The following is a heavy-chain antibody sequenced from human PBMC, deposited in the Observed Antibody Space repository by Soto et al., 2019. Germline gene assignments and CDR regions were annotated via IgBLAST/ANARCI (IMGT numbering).Heavy chain of an antibody. CDR1: GGTFSSYA. D-gene: IGHD3-10*01. CDR2: IIPIFDSQ. Sequence: VQLVQSGAEVKKPGSSVKVSCKASGGTFSSYAISWVRQAPGQGLGWMGGIIPIFDSQNYAQNFQGRVTITADESTSTAYMELSSLRSEDTAVYYCARGGSAWLSDNWFDPWGQGTLVTVSS. J-gene: IGHJ5*02. CDR3: ARGGSAWLSDNWFDP. V-gene: IGHV1-69*12.